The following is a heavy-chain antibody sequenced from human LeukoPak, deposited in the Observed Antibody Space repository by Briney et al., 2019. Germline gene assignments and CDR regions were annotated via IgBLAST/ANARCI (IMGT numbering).Heavy chain of an antibody. CDR2: IYTSGST. J-gene: IGHJ5*02. CDR3: ARDLYCSGGSCYSGAPGWFDP. V-gene: IGHV4-61*02. Sequence: SETLSLTCTVSGGSISSGSYYWSWIRQPAGKGMEWIGRIYTSGSTNYNPSLQSRVTISVDTSKNQFSLKLSSVTAADTAVYYCARDLYCSGGSCYSGAPGWFDPWGQGTLVTVSS. D-gene: IGHD2-15*01. CDR1: GGSISSGSYY.